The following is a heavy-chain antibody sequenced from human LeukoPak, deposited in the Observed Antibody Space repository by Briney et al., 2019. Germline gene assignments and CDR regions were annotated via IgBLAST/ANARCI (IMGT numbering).Heavy chain of an antibody. D-gene: IGHD6-13*01. J-gene: IGHJ5*02. Sequence: AETLSLTCTVSGYSISSGYYWGWIRQPPGKGLEWIGSIYHSGSTYYNPSLKSRVTISVDTSKNQFSLRLSSVTAADTAVYYCVRDGYSSSRYWFDPWGQGTLVTVSS. CDR3: VRDGYSSSRYWFDP. CDR2: IYHSGST. CDR1: GYSISSGYY. V-gene: IGHV4-38-2*02.